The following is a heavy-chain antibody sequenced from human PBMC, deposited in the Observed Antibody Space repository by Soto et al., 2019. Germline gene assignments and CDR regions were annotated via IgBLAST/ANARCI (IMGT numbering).Heavy chain of an antibody. D-gene: IGHD2-15*01. CDR2: ISYDGSNK. CDR1: GFTFSSYG. CDR3: AKDLYVGCSGGSCYRSPNWFDP. V-gene: IGHV3-30*18. Sequence: GGSLRLSCAASGFTFSSYGMHWVRQAPGKGLEWVAVISYDGSNKYYADSVKGRFTISRDNSKNTLYLQMNSLRAEDTAVYYCAKDLYVGCSGGSCYRSPNWFDPWGQGTLVTVS. J-gene: IGHJ5*02.